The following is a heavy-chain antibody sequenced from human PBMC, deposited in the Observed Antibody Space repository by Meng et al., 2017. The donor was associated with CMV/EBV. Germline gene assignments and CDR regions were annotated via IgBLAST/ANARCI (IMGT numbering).Heavy chain of an antibody. Sequence: ASVKVSCKASGYTFTSYAMHWVRQAPGQRLEWMGWISADNQNTNLVQRFQGRVTMTIETSTNTAYVELRSLRSDDTAVYYCAMGGDYGDYHDPFDYWGQGTLVTVSS. CDR1: GYTFTSYA. CDR2: ISADNQNT. D-gene: IGHD4-17*01. J-gene: IGHJ4*02. CDR3: AMGGDYGDYHDPFDY. V-gene: IGHV1-3*01.